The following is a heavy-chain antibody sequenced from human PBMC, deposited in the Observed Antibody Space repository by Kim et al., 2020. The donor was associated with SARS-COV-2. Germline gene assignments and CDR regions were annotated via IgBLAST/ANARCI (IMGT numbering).Heavy chain of an antibody. D-gene: IGHD3-22*01. V-gene: IGHV4-59*01. J-gene: IGHJ4*02. Sequence: SLKSRVTISVDTSKNQFSLKLSSVTAADTAVYYCARDYYDSSGSLEGGDYWGQGTLVTVSS. CDR3: ARDYYDSSGSLEGGDY.